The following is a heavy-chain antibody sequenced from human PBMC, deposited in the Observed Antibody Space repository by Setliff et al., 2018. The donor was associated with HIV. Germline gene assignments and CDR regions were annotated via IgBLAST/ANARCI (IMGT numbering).Heavy chain of an antibody. V-gene: IGHV4-61*02. CDR2: IYTSGST. CDR1: GGSISSGSYY. J-gene: IGHJ2*01. CDR3: ARDYSGNYYGYFDL. Sequence: KTSETLSLTCTVSGGSISSGSYYWSWIRQPAGKGLERIGRIYTSGSTNYNPSLKSRVTISVDTSKNQFSLKLSSVTAADTAVYYCARDYSGNYYGYFDLWGRGTLVTVSS. D-gene: IGHD1-26*01.